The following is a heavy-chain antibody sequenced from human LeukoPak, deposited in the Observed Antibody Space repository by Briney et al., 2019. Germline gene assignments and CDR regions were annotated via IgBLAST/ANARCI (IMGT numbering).Heavy chain of an antibody. J-gene: IGHJ4*02. CDR3: AKTRLRAHDFDY. CDR1: GYTFTSYY. V-gene: IGHV1-46*01. Sequence: ASVKVSCKASGYTFTSYYMHWVRQAPGQGLGWMGIINPSGGSTSYAQKFQGRVTMTRDMSTSTVYMELSSLRSEDTAVYYCAKTRLRAHDFDYWGQGTLVTVSS. CDR2: INPSGGST. D-gene: IGHD5-12*01.